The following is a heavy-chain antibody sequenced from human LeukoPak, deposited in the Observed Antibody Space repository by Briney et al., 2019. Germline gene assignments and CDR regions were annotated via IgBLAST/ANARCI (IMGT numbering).Heavy chain of an antibody. V-gene: IGHV1-3*03. Sequence: ASVKVSCKASGYTCTSYAMHWVRQAPGQRLEWMGWINAGNGNTKYSQEFQGRVTITRDTSASTAYMELSSLRSEDMAVYYCARAGIFAVAGPGDYWGQGTLVTVSS. J-gene: IGHJ4*02. D-gene: IGHD6-19*01. CDR2: INAGNGNT. CDR3: ARAGIFAVAGPGDY. CDR1: GYTCTSYA.